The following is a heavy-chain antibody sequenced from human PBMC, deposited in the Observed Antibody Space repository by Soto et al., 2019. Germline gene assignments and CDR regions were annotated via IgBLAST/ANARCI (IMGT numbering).Heavy chain of an antibody. Sequence: QVQLVQSGAEVKKPGASVKVSCKASGYTFTSYGISWVRQAPGQGLEWMGWISAYNGNTNSAQKLQGRVTMTTDTTTSTAHMELRSLRSDDTAVYYCARPRKKYSSSWYDFDYWGQGTLVTVSS. D-gene: IGHD6-13*01. J-gene: IGHJ4*02. CDR2: ISAYNGNT. CDR3: ARPRKKYSSSWYDFDY. CDR1: GYTFTSYG. V-gene: IGHV1-18*01.